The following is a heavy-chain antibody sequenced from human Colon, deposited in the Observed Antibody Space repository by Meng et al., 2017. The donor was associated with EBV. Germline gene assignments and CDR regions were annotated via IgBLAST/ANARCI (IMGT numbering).Heavy chain of an antibody. V-gene: IGHV4-30-4*01. CDR3: ARDRKHYGERGWFDP. J-gene: IGHJ5*02. CDR2: IYYSGST. CDR1: GGSISSGDYY. Sequence: GQLQGSGPGLVQPSQTLSLPCTVSGGSISSGDYYWSWIRQPPGKGLEWIGYIYYSGSTYSNASLKSRVTISIDRSKNQFSLKLSSVTAADTAVYYCARDRKHYGERGWFDPWGQGTLVTASS. D-gene: IGHD4-17*01.